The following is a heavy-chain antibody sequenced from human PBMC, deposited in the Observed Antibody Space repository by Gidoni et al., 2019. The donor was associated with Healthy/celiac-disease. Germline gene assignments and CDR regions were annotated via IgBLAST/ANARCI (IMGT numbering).Heavy chain of an antibody. Sequence: QVPLVQSGAEVKKPGASVKFSCKASGYTFTGYYMQWVRQAPGQGLAWMGQINPNSGGTNYAQKFQGRVTMTRDTSISTAYMELSRLRSDDTAVYYCARATVTRWGYFDLWGRGTLVTVSS. CDR3: ARATVTRWGYFDL. CDR2: INPNSGGT. V-gene: IGHV1-2*06. D-gene: IGHD4-17*01. J-gene: IGHJ2*01. CDR1: GYTFTGYY.